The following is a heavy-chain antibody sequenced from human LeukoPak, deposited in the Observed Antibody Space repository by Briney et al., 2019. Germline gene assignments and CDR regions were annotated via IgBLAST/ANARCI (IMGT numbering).Heavy chain of an antibody. Sequence: GASVKVSCKASGYTFTGYYMHWVRQAPGQGLEWMGWINPNSGGTNYAQKFQGRVTMTRDTSISTAYMELSRLRSDDTAVYYCARRGFGSGSYLDSWGQGTLVTVSS. CDR1: GYTFTGYY. D-gene: IGHD3-10*01. CDR2: INPNSGGT. CDR3: ARRGFGSGSYLDS. V-gene: IGHV1-2*02. J-gene: IGHJ4*02.